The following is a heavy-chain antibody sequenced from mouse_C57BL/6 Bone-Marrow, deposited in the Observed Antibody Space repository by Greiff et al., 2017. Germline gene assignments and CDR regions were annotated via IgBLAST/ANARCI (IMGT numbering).Heavy chain of an antibody. D-gene: IGHD1-1*01. J-gene: IGHJ2*01. V-gene: IGHV2-9-1*01. CDR1: GFSLTSYA. CDR3: ARNNGYGSSSSYVDY. CDR2: IWTGGGT. Sequence: VKLMESGPGLVAPSQSLSITCTVSGFSLTSYAISWVRQPPGKGLEWLGVIWTGGGTNYNSALKSRLSISKDNSKSQVFLKMNSLQTDDTARYYCARNNGYGSSSSYVDYWGQGTTLTVSS.